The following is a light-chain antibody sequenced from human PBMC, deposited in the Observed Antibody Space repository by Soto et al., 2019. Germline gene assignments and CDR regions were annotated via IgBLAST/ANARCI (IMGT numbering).Light chain of an antibody. J-gene: IGKJ1*01. CDR1: QSISRW. Sequence: DMQMTKSPSTLSASVGNRVTISCRASQSISRWLAWYQQKPGRAPTLLIYHASTLESGVPSRFSGSGSGTEFTLTISSLQPDDVATYYCQQYNTYLSFGQGTMVDIK. CDR2: HAS. V-gene: IGKV1-5*01. CDR3: QQYNTYLS.